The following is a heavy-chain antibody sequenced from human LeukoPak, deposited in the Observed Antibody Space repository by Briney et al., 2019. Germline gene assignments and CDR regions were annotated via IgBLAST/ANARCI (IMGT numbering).Heavy chain of an antibody. Sequence: PSETLSLTCTVSGGSISSSSYYWGWIRQPPGKGLEWIGSIYYSGSTYYNPSLKSRVTISVDRSKNQFSLKLSSVTAADTAVYYCARGTYYYDSSGYYFDYWGQGTLVTVSS. J-gene: IGHJ4*02. D-gene: IGHD3-22*01. CDR2: IYYSGST. CDR3: ARGTYYYDSSGYYFDY. CDR1: GGSISSSSYY. V-gene: IGHV4-39*07.